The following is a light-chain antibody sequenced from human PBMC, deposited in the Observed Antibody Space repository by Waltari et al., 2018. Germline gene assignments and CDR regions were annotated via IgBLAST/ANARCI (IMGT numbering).Light chain of an antibody. V-gene: IGKV1-39*01. Sequence: DIKMTQSPSSLSASVGDRFTISCRASQNIKNYLNWYQQKPGKAPKLLIFGASTLQSGVPSRFSGSGFGTDFTLTINSLQPEDFATYSCQQSYTTPLTFGGGTKVEV. J-gene: IGKJ4*01. CDR3: QQSYTTPLT. CDR1: QNIKNY. CDR2: GAS.